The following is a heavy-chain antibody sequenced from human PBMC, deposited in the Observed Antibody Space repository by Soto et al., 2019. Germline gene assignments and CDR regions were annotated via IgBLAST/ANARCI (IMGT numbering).Heavy chain of an antibody. CDR2: IYYRGST. D-gene: IGHD5-18*01. V-gene: IGHV4-30-4*01. CDR1: GGSIRSGDYY. J-gene: IGHJ4*01. CDR3: ARDRELWSTRYFDY. Sequence: QVQLQESGPGLVKPSQTLSLTCTVSGGSIRSGDYYWSWIRQPPGKGLAWIGSIYYRGSTYYNPSLRSRGTISVDTSKNQFSLKLISVTAADTAVYYCARDRELWSTRYFDYWGHGTLVTVSS.